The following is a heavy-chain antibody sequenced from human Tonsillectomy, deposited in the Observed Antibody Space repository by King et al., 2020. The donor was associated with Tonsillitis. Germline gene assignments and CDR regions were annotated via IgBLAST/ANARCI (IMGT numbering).Heavy chain of an antibody. Sequence: VQLVESGGGLVQPGGSLRLSCAVSGLTFSSYWMSWVRQAPGKGLESVANINQNGGEKYYVDSVKGRFTISRDNAKNSLYLQMNSLRADDTAVYYCARDVTFGGKYWGPGTLVTVSS. D-gene: IGHD4-23*01. CDR3: ARDVTFGGKY. CDR1: GLTFSSYW. J-gene: IGHJ4*02. CDR2: INQNGGEK. V-gene: IGHV3-7*03.